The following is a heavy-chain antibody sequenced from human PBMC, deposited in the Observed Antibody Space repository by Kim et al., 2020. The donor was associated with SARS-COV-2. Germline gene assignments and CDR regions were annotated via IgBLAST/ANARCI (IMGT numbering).Heavy chain of an antibody. V-gene: IGHV3-48*03. D-gene: IGHD3-9*01. CDR3: ARDYGTVLRYFDWTHSLKGGAFDI. CDR1: GFTFSSYE. Sequence: GGSLRLSCAASGFTFSSYEMNWVRQAPGKGLEWVSYISSSGSTIYYADSVRGRFTISRDNAKNSLYLQMNSLRAEDTAVYYCARDYGTVLRYFDWTHSLKGGAFDIWGQGTMVTVSS. CDR2: ISSSGSTI. J-gene: IGHJ3*02.